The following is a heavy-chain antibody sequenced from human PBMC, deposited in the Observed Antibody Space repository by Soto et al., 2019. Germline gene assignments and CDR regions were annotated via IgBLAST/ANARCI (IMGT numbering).Heavy chain of an antibody. D-gene: IGHD6-19*01. J-gene: IGHJ5*02. CDR1: GLTFSSYA. V-gene: IGHV3-23*01. Sequence: GSLRLSCAASGLTFSSYAMSWVRQAPGKGLEWVSAISGSGGSTYYADSVKGRFTISRDNSKNTLYLQMNSLRAEDTAVYYCAKGIAVALYNWFDPWGQGTLVTVSS. CDR3: AKGIAVALYNWFDP. CDR2: ISGSGGST.